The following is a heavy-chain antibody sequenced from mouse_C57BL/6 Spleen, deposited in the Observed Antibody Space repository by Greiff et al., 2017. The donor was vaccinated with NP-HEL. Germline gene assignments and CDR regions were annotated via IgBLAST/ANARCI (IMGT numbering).Heavy chain of an antibody. CDR3: ARGDYYGSSYGAYAMDY. CDR2: ILPGSGST. Sequence: QVQLQQSGAELMKPGASVKLSCKATGYTFTGYWIEWVKQRPGHGLEWIGEILPGSGSTNYNEKFKGKATFTADTSSNTAYMQLSSLTTEDSAIYYCARGDYYGSSYGAYAMDYWGKGTSVTVSS. CDR1: GYTFTGYW. D-gene: IGHD1-1*01. V-gene: IGHV1-9*01. J-gene: IGHJ4*01.